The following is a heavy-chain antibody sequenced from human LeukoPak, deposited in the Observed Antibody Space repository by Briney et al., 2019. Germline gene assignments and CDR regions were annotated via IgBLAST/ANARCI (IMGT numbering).Heavy chain of an antibody. CDR3: ARDPRPYYYDSSGYGSPSVDY. CDR2: ISSSSSTI. Sequence: PGGSLRLSCAASGFTFSSYSMNWVRQAPGKGLEWVSYISSSSSTIYYADSVKGRFTISRDNAKNSLYLQMNSLRDEDTAVYYCARDPRPYYYDSSGYGSPSVDYWGQGTLVTVSS. J-gene: IGHJ4*02. D-gene: IGHD3-22*01. V-gene: IGHV3-48*02. CDR1: GFTFSSYS.